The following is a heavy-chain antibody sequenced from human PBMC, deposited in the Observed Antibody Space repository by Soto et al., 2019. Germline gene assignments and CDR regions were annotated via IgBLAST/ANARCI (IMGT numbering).Heavy chain of an antibody. Sequence: PSETLSLTVAVYGGSFSCYYWSWIRQPPGKGLEWILEINHSGSTNYNPSLKSRVTISVDTSKNQFSLKLSSVTAAETAVYYCARGERPGVLRYFDWLRLGYYGMDVWGQGTTVTVSS. CDR1: GGSFSCYY. CDR2: INHSGST. CDR3: ARGERPGVLRYFDWLRLGYYGMDV. V-gene: IGHV4-34*01. J-gene: IGHJ6*02. D-gene: IGHD3-9*01.